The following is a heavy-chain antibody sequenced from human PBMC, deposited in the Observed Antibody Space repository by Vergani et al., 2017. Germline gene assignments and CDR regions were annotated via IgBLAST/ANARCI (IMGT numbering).Heavy chain of an antibody. CDR1: GFTFSSYG. Sequence: QVQLVESGGGVVQPGGSLRLSCAASGFTFSSYGMHWVRQAPGKGLEWVAFIRYDGSNEYYADSVKGRFTISRDNSKNTLYVQMNSLRAEDTAVYYCASGDYGDYDWAYFDYWGQGTLVTVSS. D-gene: IGHD4-17*01. V-gene: IGHV3-30*02. CDR3: ASGDYGDYDWAYFDY. J-gene: IGHJ4*02. CDR2: IRYDGSNE.